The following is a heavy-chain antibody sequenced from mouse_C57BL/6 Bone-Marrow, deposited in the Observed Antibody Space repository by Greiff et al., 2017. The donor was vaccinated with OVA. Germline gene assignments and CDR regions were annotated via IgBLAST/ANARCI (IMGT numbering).Heavy chain of an antibody. J-gene: IGHJ3*01. CDR1: GYTFTSYT. CDR2: INPSSGYT. Sequence: VQLQQSGAELARPGASVKMSCKASGYTFTSYTMHWVKQRPGQGLEWIGYINPSSGYTKYNQKFKDKATLTADKSSSTAYMPLSSLTSEDSAVYYCARGGNSLLPFADWGQGTLVTVSA. V-gene: IGHV1-4*01. D-gene: IGHD1-2*01. CDR3: ARGGNSLLPFAD.